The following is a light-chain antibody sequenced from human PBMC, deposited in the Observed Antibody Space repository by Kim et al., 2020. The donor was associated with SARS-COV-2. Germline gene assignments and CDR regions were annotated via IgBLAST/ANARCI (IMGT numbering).Light chain of an antibody. CDR2: DEN. J-gene: IGLJ1*01. V-gene: IGLV3-19*01. CDR1: SLRRFY. CDR3: NSRDSSGNPYV. Sequence: SSELTQDPAVSVALGQTVRITCQGDSLRRFYASWYQLKPGQAPVFVLYDENNRPSGIPDRFSGSSSGNTASLTITGARAEDEADYYCNSRDSSGNPYVFG.